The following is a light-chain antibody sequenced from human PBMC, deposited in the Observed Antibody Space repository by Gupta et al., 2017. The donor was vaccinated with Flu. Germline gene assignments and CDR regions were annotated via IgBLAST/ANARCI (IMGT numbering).Light chain of an antibody. J-gene: IGLJ2*01. V-gene: IGLV3-1*01. CDR1: DLQKKS. CDR2: QDT. Sequence: GQAATITGSGNDLQKKSVCWYQQKPGQPPILVIDQDTKRPSRIPDRFSGSGSGTTATLTIRGTQASDEADYHCQVWDSATNHVVFGGGTKLTVL. CDR3: QVWDSATNHVV.